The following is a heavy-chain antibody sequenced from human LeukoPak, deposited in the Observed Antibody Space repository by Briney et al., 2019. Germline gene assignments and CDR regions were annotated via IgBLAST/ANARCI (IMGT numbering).Heavy chain of an antibody. CDR3: AAVSRYSGYDWAFDI. CDR1: GYTFTGYY. J-gene: IGHJ3*02. V-gene: IGHV1-2*02. D-gene: IGHD5-12*01. CDR2: INPNSGGT. Sequence: ASVKVSCKASGYTFTGYYMHWVRQAPGQGLEWMGWINPNSGGTNYAQKFQGRVTMTRDTSISTAYMELSSLRSEDTAVYYCAAVSRYSGYDWAFDIWGQGTMVTVSS.